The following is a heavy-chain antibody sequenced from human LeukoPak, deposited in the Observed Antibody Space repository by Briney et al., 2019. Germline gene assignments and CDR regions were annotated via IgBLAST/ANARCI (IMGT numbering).Heavy chain of an antibody. CDR1: GFTFSNYW. D-gene: IGHD6-13*01. CDR3: ARDGEYSTLGAFDI. CDR2: IKQDGSEK. V-gene: IGHV3-7*01. J-gene: IGHJ3*02. Sequence: GGSLRLSCAASGFTFSNYWMSWVRQAPGKGLEWVANIKQDGSEKYYVDSVKGRFTISRDNAKNSLYLQMNSLRAEDTAVYYCARDGEYSTLGAFDIWGQGTMVTVSS.